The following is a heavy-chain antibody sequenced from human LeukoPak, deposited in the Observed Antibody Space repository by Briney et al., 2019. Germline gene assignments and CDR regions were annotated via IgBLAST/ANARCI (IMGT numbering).Heavy chain of an antibody. J-gene: IGHJ4*02. CDR1: GFTFNNYA. V-gene: IGHV3-23*01. D-gene: IGHD1-26*01. CDR2: ISGGGGNT. Sequence: GGSLRLSCAASGFTFNNYAMSWVRQAPGKGLEWVSAISGGGGNTYYADSVKGRSTISRDNSKSTVYLQMSSLRAEDTAIYYCAKRNSGTFDYWGQGTLVTVSS. CDR3: AKRNSGTFDY.